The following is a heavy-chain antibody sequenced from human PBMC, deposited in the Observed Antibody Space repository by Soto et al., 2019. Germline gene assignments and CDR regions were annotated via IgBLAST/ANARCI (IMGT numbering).Heavy chain of an antibody. CDR1: GGTFSSYA. CDR3: AVPGIAVAGVRYFDY. Sequence: GASVKVSCKASGGTFSSYAISWVRQAPGQGLEWMGGIIPIFGTANYAQKFQGRVTITADKSTSTAYMELSSLRSEDTAVYYCAVPGIAVAGVRYFDYWGQGTLVTVSS. CDR2: IIPIFGTA. V-gene: IGHV1-69*06. J-gene: IGHJ4*02. D-gene: IGHD6-19*01.